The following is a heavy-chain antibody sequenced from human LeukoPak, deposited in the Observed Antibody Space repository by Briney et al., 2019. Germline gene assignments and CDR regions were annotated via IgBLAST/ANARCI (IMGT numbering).Heavy chain of an antibody. J-gene: IGHJ4*02. CDR1: GFTFSIYD. CDR3: TKLAAASPDY. CDR2: VRYDGGIK. D-gene: IGHD6-13*01. Sequence: GGSLRLSCAVSGFTFSIYDMHWVRQAPGKGLEWVAFVRYDGGIKYYADSVKGRFTISKDNSENTVSLQMNSLRPEDTAVYYCTKLAAASPDYWGQGTLVTVSS. V-gene: IGHV3-30*02.